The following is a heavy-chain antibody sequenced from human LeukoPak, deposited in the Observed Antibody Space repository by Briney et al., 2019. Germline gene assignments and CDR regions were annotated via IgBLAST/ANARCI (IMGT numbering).Heavy chain of an antibody. Sequence: ASVKVSCKASGYTFTSYGISWVRQPPGQGLEWMGWTSASNGNTTYAQKLQGRVTMNTDTSTSTAYMELRSLRSDDTAVYYCAIGTVAYFDYWGQGTLVTVSS. CDR1: GYTFTSYG. CDR3: AIGTVAYFDY. J-gene: IGHJ4*02. D-gene: IGHD4-23*01. CDR2: TSASNGNT. V-gene: IGHV1-18*01.